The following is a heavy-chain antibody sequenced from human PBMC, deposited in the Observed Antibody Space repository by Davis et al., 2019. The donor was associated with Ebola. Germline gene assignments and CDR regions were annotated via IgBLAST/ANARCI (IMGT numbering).Heavy chain of an antibody. CDR1: GGSFSGYY. CDR2: INHSGST. CDR3: ARGLVDY. V-gene: IGHV4-34*01. J-gene: IGHJ4*02. Sequence: MPSETLSLTCAVYGGSFSGYYWSWIRQPPGKGLEWIGEINHSGSTNYNPSLKSRVTISVDTSKNQFSLKLSSVTAADTAVYYCARGLVDYWGQGTLVTVSS.